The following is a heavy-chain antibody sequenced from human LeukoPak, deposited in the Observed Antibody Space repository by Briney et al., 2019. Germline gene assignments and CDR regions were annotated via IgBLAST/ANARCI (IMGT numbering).Heavy chain of an antibody. Sequence: GGSLRLSCAASGFTVSSNYMSWVRQAPGKGLEWVSVIYSGGSTYYADSVKGRFTISRDNSKNTLYLQMNSLRAEDTAVYYCARDRAAAAPDAFDIWGQGTMVTVSS. CDR1: GFTVSSNY. V-gene: IGHV3-53*01. CDR2: IYSGGST. D-gene: IGHD6-13*01. J-gene: IGHJ3*02. CDR3: ARDRAAAAPDAFDI.